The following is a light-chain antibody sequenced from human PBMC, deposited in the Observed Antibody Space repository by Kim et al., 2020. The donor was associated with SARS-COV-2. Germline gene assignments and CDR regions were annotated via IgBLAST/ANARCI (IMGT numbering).Light chain of an antibody. Sequence: DIQMTQSPSSLSASVGDRVTITCRASQVIYNYLNWYQQKPGKAPNLLIYDATNLEIGVPPRFSGSGSGTLFTFTISSLQPEDVGTYYCQQYDTLFTFGPGTKVDI. J-gene: IGKJ3*01. CDR1: QVIYNY. CDR2: DAT. V-gene: IGKV1-33*01. CDR3: QQYDTLFT.